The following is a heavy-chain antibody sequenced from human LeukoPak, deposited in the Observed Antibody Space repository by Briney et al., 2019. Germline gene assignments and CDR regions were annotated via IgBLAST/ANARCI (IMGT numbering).Heavy chain of an antibody. CDR2: IYTSGST. CDR1: GDSISSGSYY. CDR3: ARDQWGRTYIHDAFDI. Sequence: SETPSLTCTVSGDSISSGSYYWSWIRQPAGKGLEWIGRIYTSGSTNYNPSLKSRVTISVDTSKNQFSLKLSSVTAADTAVYYCARDQWGRTYIHDAFDIWGQGTMVTVSS. D-gene: IGHD1-26*01. V-gene: IGHV4-61*02. J-gene: IGHJ3*02.